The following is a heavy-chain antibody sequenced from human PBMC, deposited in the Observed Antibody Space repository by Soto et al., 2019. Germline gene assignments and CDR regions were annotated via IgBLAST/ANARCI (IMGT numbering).Heavy chain of an antibody. J-gene: IGHJ4*02. Sequence: QVQLQESGPGLVKPSETLSLTCTVSGGSVSSGSYYWTWIRQPPGKGLEWIGFVYKSESTNYNPSLKSRVTISVDTSKNQFSLRLSSVTAADTAVYYCAREDSSGYYQFDYWGQGTLVTVSS. D-gene: IGHD3-22*01. CDR1: GGSVSSGSYY. V-gene: IGHV4-61*01. CDR2: VYKSEST. CDR3: AREDSSGYYQFDY.